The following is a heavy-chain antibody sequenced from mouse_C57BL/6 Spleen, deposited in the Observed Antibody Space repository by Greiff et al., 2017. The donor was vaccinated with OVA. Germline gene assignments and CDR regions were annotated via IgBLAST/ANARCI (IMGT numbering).Heavy chain of an antibody. CDR1: GYTFTSYD. V-gene: IGHV1-85*01. Sequence: VQLQQSGPELVKPGASVKLSCKASGYTFTSYDINWVKQRPGQGLEWIGWIYPGDGSTNYNEKFKGKATLTVDTSSSTAYMELHSLTSEDSAVYFCARADEYDRGRFDYWGQGTTLTVSS. D-gene: IGHD2-14*01. J-gene: IGHJ2*01. CDR2: IYPGDGST. CDR3: ARADEYDRGRFDY.